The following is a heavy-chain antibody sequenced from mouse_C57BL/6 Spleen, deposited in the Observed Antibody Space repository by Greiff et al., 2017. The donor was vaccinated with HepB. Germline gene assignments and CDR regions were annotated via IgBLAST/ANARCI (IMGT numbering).Heavy chain of an antibody. Sequence: QVQLQQPGAELVRPGSSVKLSCKASGYTFTSYWMDWVKQRPGHGLAWIGNLSPSDSETHYNQKFKDKATLTVDKSSSTAYMQLSSLISEDSAVYYCAREGGFGFITNYWGQGTTLTVSS. J-gene: IGHJ2*01. D-gene: IGHD1-1*01. CDR2: LSPSDSET. CDR1: GYTFTSYW. V-gene: IGHV1-61*01. CDR3: AREGGFGFITNY.